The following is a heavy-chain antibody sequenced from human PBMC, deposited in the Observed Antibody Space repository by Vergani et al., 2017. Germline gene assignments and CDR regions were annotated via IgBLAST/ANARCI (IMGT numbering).Heavy chain of an antibody. D-gene: IGHD1-1*01. CDR3: ARATNDNWFDP. CDR1: GGSISSYY. J-gene: IGHJ5*02. Sequence: QVQLQESGPGLVKPSETLSLTCTVSGGSISSYYWSWIRQPTGKGLEWIGYIYYSGSTNYNPSLKSRVTISVDTSKNQFSLKLSEVTAADTAVYYCARATNDNWFDPWGQGTLVTVSS. V-gene: IGHV4-59*01. CDR2: IYYSGST.